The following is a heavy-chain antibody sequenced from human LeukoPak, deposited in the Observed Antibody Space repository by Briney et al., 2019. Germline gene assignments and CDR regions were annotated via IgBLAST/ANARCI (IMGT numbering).Heavy chain of an antibody. V-gene: IGHV3-74*01. CDR1: GFTFRSHW. D-gene: IGHD5-12*01. J-gene: IGHJ4*02. CDR3: TRDSGFHFDY. Sequence: GGSLRLSCVASGFTFRSHWMHWVRQAPGKGLEWVSYIVNDEITTNYADSVRGRFTTSRDNAKNTIYLQMDSLRPEDTAVYYCTRDSGFHFDYWGQGTLVTVS. CDR2: IVNDEITT.